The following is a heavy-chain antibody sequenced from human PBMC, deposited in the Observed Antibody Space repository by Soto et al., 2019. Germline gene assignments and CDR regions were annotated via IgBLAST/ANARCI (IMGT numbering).Heavy chain of an antibody. D-gene: IGHD3-22*01. CDR1: GYTFTSYG. Sequence: SVKVSCKASGYTFTSYGISWVRQAPGQGLEWMGGIIPIFGTANYAQKFQGRVTITADKSTSTAYMELSSLRSEDTAVYYCARDSPQYYYDSSGYPFDPWGQGTLVTVSS. J-gene: IGHJ5*02. CDR3: ARDSPQYYYDSSGYPFDP. CDR2: IIPIFGTA. V-gene: IGHV1-69*06.